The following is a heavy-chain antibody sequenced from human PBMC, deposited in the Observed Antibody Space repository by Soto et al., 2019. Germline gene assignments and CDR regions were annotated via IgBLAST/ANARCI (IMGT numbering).Heavy chain of an antibody. V-gene: IGHV3-7*01. CDR3: ARDRYSSSWLGRYCYRMAV. CDR1: VFTFSSYW. J-gene: IGHJ6*01. CDR2: IKQDGSEK. Sequence: GGSLRLSCAASVFTFSSYWMSLVRQAPGKGLEWVSNIKQDGSEKYYVDSVKGRFTISRDNAKNSLYMQMNSLRAEDTAVYYCARDRYSSSWLGRYCYRMAVWAQGTTVTVSS. D-gene: IGHD6-13*01.